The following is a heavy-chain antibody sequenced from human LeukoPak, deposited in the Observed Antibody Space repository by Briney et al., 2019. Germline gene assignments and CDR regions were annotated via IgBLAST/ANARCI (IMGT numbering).Heavy chain of an antibody. D-gene: IGHD3-22*01. J-gene: IGHJ4*02. V-gene: IGHV1-18*01. CDR1: GYTFTSYG. CDR3: ARDVAMIVLPRVVDY. CDR2: ISAYNGNT. Sequence: ASVKVPCKASGYTFTSYGISWVRQAPGQGLEWMGWISAYNGNTNYAQKLQGRVTMTTDTSTSTAYMELRSLRSDDTAVYYCARDVAMIVLPRVVDYWGQGTLVTVSS.